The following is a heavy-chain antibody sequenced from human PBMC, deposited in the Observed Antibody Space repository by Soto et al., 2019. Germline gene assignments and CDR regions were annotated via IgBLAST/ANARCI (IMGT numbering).Heavy chain of an antibody. V-gene: IGHV3-73*01. D-gene: IGHD3-3*01. J-gene: IGHJ6*02. CDR1: GFTFSGSA. CDR3: TSQIFGVVPTPYYYGMDV. CDR2: IRSKANSYAT. Sequence: GGSLRLSCAASGFTFSGSAMHWVRQASGKGLEWVGRIRSKANSYATAYAASVKGRFTISRDDSKNTAYLQMNSLKTEDTAVYYCTSQIFGVVPTPYYYGMDVWGQGTTVTVSS.